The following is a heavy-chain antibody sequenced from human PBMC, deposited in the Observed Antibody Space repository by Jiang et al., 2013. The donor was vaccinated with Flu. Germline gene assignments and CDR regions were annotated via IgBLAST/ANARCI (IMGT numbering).Heavy chain of an antibody. CDR1: GYSFTSYW. V-gene: IGHV5-51*03. Sequence: SRAEVKKPGESLKISCKGSGYSFTSYWIGWVRQMPGKGLEWMGIIYPGDSDTRYSPSFQGQVTISADKSISTAYLQWSSLKASDTAMYYCASGYCSSTSCPKGTYYYYGMDVWAREPWSPSP. CDR3: ASGYCSSTSCPKGTYYYYGMDV. D-gene: IGHD2-2*01. J-gene: IGHJ6*02. CDR2: IYPGDSDT.